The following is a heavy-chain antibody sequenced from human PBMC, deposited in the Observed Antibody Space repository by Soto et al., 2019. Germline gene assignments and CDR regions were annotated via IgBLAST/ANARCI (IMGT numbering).Heavy chain of an antibody. CDR3: DRFLCSGGSCYYNY. J-gene: IGHJ4*02. D-gene: IGHD2-15*01. CDR2: IYYSGST. CDR1: GGSISSGDYY. V-gene: IGHV4-30-4*01. Sequence: SETLSLTCTVSGGSISSGDYYWSWIRQPPGKGLEWIGYIYYSGSTYYNPSLKSRVTISVDTSKNQFSLKLSSVTAADTAVYYCDRFLCSGGSCYYNYWGQGTLVTVSS.